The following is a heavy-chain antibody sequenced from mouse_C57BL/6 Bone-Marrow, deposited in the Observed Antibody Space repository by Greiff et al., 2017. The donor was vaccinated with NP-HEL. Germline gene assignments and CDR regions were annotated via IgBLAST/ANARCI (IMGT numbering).Heavy chain of an antibody. J-gene: IGHJ3*01. CDR1: GFTFSSYA. V-gene: IGHV5-9-1*02. CDR2: ISSGGDYI. CDR3: TRDSGLPPFAY. Sequence: DVKLVESGAGLVKPGGSLKLSCAASGFTFSSYAMSWVRQTPEKRLECVAYISSGGDYIYYADTVKVRFTISRDNARNTLYLQMSSLKSEDTAMDYCTRDSGLPPFAYWGQGTLVTVSA. D-gene: IGHD1-3*01.